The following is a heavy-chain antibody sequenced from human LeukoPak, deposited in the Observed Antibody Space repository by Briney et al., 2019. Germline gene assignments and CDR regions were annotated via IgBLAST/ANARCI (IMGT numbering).Heavy chain of an antibody. CDR3: AREEQLAVDY. D-gene: IGHD6-6*01. CDR2: IYHSGST. V-gene: IGHV4-38-2*02. CDR1: GYSISSGYY. J-gene: IGHJ4*02. Sequence: SETLSLICTVSGYSISSGYYWGWIRQPPGKGLEWIGSIYHSGSTYYNPSLKSRVTISVDTSKNQFSLKLSSVTAADTAVYYCAREEQLAVDYWGQGTLVTVSS.